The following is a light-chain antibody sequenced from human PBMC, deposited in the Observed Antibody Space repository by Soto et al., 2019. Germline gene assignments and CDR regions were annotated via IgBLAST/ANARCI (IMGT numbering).Light chain of an antibody. J-gene: IGLJ1*01. CDR3: CSYACDSYV. Sequence: QSALTQPASVSGSPGQSITISCTGTSSDVGNYNLVSWYQQHPGKAPKLMIYDVSKRPPGVSNRFSGSKSRNTASLTISGLQADDEAYYYCCSYACDSYVFGTGTKLTVL. CDR1: SSDVGNYNL. V-gene: IGLV2-23*02. CDR2: DVS.